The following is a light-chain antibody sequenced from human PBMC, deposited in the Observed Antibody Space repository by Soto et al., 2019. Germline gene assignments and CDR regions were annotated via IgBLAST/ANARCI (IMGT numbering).Light chain of an antibody. Sequence: QAVVTQEPSLTVSPGGTVTLTCASSTGAVTSGHYPYWFQQKPGQAPRTLIFDTSNKQSWTPARFSGSLLGDKAALTLSGAQPEDEAEYSCLLLYPGARVFGGGTKVTVL. CDR2: DTS. CDR1: TGAVTSGHY. CDR3: LLLYPGARV. V-gene: IGLV7-46*01. J-gene: IGLJ3*02.